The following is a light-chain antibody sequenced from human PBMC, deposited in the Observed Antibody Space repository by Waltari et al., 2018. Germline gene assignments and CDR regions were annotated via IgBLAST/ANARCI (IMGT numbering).Light chain of an antibody. V-gene: IGLV2-14*03. Sequence: QSALTQPASVSGSPGQSITISCPGTNSYVGGYNYVSWYQQHPGKAPKLMIYDVTNRASGVSSRFTGSKSGNTASLTISGLQTDDEADYYCSSYRKSSTAGGVFGTGTKVTVL. CDR3: SSYRKSSTAGGV. CDR2: DVT. J-gene: IGLJ1*01. CDR1: NSYVGGYNY.